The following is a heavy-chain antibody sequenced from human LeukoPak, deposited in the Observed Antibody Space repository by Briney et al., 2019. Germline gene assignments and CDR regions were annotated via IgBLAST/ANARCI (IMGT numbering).Heavy chain of an antibody. CDR3: AREETTQDFDY. D-gene: IGHD1-7*01. V-gene: IGHV3-15*07. Sequence: KPGGSLRLSCAASGFTFSNAWMNWVRQAPGKGLEWVGRIKSKTDGGTADYAAPVKGRFTISRDDSKDTLYLQMSSLRAEDTAVYYCAREETTQDFDYRGQGTLVTVSS. CDR1: GFTFSNAW. J-gene: IGHJ4*02. CDR2: IKSKTDGGTA.